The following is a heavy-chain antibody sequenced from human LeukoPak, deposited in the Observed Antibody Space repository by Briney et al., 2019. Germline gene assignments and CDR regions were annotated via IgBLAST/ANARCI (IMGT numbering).Heavy chain of an antibody. Sequence: PSETLSLTCAVYGGSFSGYYWSWIRQPPGKGLEWIGEINHSGSTNYNPSLKSRVTISVDTSKNQFSLKLSSVTAADTAVYYCARALASYRLYWFDPWGQGTLVTVSS. V-gene: IGHV4-34*01. CDR2: INHSGST. CDR3: ARALASYRLYWFDP. CDR1: GGSFSGYY. D-gene: IGHD3-16*02. J-gene: IGHJ5*02.